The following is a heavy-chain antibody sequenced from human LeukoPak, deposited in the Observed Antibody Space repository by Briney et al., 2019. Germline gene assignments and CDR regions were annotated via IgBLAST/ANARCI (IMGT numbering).Heavy chain of an antibody. CDR3: ARVSGYSYALGAFDI. CDR1: GGSIRSYY. Sequence: SETLSLTCTVSGGSIRSYYWSWIRQPPGEGLEWIGYIHYSGSTNYNPSLKSRVTISVDTSKNQSSLKLSSVTAADTAVYYCARVSGYSYALGAFDIWGQGTMVTVSS. V-gene: IGHV4-59*01. J-gene: IGHJ3*02. D-gene: IGHD5-18*01. CDR2: IHYSGST.